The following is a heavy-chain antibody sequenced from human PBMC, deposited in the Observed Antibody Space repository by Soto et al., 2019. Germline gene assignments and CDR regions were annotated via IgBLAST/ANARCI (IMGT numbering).Heavy chain of an antibody. J-gene: IGHJ4*02. CDR1: GFTFSDAA. D-gene: IGHD1-20*01. CDR2: IRNRANNHAT. CDR3: TRITGKTAGY. Sequence: EVSVVESGGGLVQPGGSLKLSCVTSGFTFSDAAMHWVRQASGKGLEWIGRIRNRANNHATAYAASVQGRFTISRDDSRKTAYLQMNSLKTEDTAVYYCTRITGKTAGYWGQGTLVTVSS. V-gene: IGHV3-73*02.